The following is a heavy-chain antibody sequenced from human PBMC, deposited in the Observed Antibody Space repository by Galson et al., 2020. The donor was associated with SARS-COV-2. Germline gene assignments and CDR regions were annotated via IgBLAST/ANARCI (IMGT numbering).Heavy chain of an antibody. Sequence: GGSLRLSCAASGFTFSNAWMSWVRQAPGKGLEWVGRIKSKTDGGTTDYAAPVKGRFTISRDDSKNTLYLQMNSLKTEDTAVYYCTTGGSYFFRYYYYGMDVWGQGTTVTVSS. D-gene: IGHD1-26*01. J-gene: IGHJ6*02. CDR2: IKSKTDGGTT. CDR3: TTGGSYFFRYYYYGMDV. CDR1: GFTFSNAW. V-gene: IGHV3-15*01.